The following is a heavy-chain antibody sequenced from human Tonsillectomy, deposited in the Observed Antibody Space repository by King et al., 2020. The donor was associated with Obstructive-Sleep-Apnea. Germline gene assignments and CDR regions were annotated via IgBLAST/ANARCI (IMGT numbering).Heavy chain of an antibody. Sequence: QVQLVESGGGVVQPGRSLRLSCAASGFTFSSYAMHWVRQAPGKGLEWVAVISYDGSNKYYADSVKGRFTISRDNSKNTLYLQMNSLRAEDTAVYYCARGSKWLLPYDAFYIWGQGTMVTVSS. V-gene: IGHV3-30-3*01. J-gene: IGHJ3*02. CDR3: ARGSKWLLPYDAFYI. D-gene: IGHD3-22*01. CDR1: GFTFSSYA. CDR2: ISYDGSNK.